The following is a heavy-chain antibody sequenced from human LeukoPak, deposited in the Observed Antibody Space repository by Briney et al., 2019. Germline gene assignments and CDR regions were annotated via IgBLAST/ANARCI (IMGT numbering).Heavy chain of an antibody. CDR1: GGSISSGSYY. V-gene: IGHV4-61*02. J-gene: IGHJ4*02. Sequence: PSETLSLTCTVSGGSISSGSYYWSWIRHPAGKGLEWIGRIYTSGSTNYNPSLKSRVTISVDTSKNQFSLKLSSVTAADTAVYYCARDLVYYDSSGYYAYYFDYWGQGTLVTVSS. CDR2: IYTSGST. CDR3: ARDLVYYDSSGYYAYYFDY. D-gene: IGHD3-22*01.